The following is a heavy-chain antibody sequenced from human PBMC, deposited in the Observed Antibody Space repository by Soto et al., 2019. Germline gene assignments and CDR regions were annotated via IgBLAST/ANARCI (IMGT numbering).Heavy chain of an antibody. V-gene: IGHV1-18*01. Sequence: GASLKVSCKSSSYPFTSYVISWVRQAPGQRLEWMGWIRAYNGNTNSAQKLQGRVTLTTDTSTSTAYMELSSLRSEDTAVYYCARTEKYYDFWSGRPSVAVDYYYMDVWGKGTTVTVSS. D-gene: IGHD3-3*01. J-gene: IGHJ6*03. CDR1: SYPFTSYV. CDR3: ARTEKYYDFWSGRPSVAVDYYYMDV. CDR2: IRAYNGNT.